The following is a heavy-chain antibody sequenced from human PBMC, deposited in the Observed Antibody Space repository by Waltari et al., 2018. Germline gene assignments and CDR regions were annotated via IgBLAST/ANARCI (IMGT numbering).Heavy chain of an antibody. CDR3: ARWGRGSGYCSSTSCYNYYYYYMDV. CDR1: GGSFSGYY. D-gene: IGHD2-2*02. Sequence: QVQLQQWGAGLLKPSETLSLTCAVYGGSFSGYYWSWIRQPPGKGLEWIGEINHSGSTNYNPSLKSRVTISVDTSKNQFSLKLSSVTAADTAVYYCARWGRGSGYCSSTSCYNYYYYYMDVWGKGTTVTISS. CDR2: INHSGST. V-gene: IGHV4-34*01. J-gene: IGHJ6*03.